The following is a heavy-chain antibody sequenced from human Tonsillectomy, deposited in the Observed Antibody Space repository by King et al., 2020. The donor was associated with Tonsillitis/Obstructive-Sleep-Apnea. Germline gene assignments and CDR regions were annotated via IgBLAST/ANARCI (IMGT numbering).Heavy chain of an antibody. Sequence: VQLQQWGAGLLKPSETLSLTGAVYGGSFSGYYWSWIRQPPGKGLEWIGEINHSGSTNFNPSLKSRVTISVDTSKNQFSLKLSSVTAADTAVYYCARGSDCSGGSCYSGDYWGQGTLVTVSS. CDR1: GGSFSGYY. V-gene: IGHV4-34*01. D-gene: IGHD2-15*01. CDR3: ARGSDCSGGSCYSGDY. J-gene: IGHJ4*02. CDR2: INHSGST.